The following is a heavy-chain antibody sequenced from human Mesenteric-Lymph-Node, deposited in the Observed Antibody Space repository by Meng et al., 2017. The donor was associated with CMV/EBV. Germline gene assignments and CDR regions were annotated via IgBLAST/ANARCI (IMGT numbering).Heavy chain of an antibody. CDR1: GYSFSNYG. CDR3: ARAGSSYYWYFDS. CDR2: ISTYDGNT. Sequence: CKASGYSFSNYGISWVRQAPGQGLEWMGWISTYDGNTNYAQKLQGRVTMTTDTSTSTAYMELRSLRSDDTAVYYCARAGSSYYWYFDSWGQGTLVTVSS. J-gene: IGHJ4*02. V-gene: IGHV1-18*04. D-gene: IGHD6-13*01.